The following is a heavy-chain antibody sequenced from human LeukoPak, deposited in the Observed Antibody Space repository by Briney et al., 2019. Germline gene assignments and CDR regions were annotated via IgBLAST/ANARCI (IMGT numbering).Heavy chain of an antibody. CDR1: GFTFSSYS. CDR3: ARELGEGAFDI. CDR2: SSSSSSNI. J-gene: IGHJ3*02. Sequence: GGSLRLSCAASGFTFSSYSMNWVRQPPGKGLEWVSSSSSSSSNIYYADSVKGRFTIYRDNAKNSLYLQIDSLRAEDTAVYYCARELGEGAFDIWGQGRMVTVCS. V-gene: IGHV3-21*01.